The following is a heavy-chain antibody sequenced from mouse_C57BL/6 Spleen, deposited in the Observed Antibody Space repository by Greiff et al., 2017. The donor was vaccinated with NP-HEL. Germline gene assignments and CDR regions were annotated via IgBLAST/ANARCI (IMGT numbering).Heavy chain of an antibody. V-gene: IGHV1-64*01. Sequence: QVQLQQPGAELVKPGASVKLSCKASGYTFTSYWMHWVKQRPGQGLEWIGMIHPNSGSTNYNEKFKSKATLTVDKSSSTAYMQLSSLTSEDSAVYYCARSGSSYVAYAMDYWGQGTSVTVSS. CDR3: ARSGSSYVAYAMDY. J-gene: IGHJ4*01. D-gene: IGHD1-1*01. CDR1: GYTFTSYW. CDR2: IHPNSGST.